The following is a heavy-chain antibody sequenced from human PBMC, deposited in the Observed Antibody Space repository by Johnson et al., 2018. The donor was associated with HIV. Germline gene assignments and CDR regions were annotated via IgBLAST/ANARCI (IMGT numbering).Heavy chain of an antibody. D-gene: IGHD2-21*02. Sequence: QVQLVESGGGVVQPRRSLRLSCAASGFTFSSYAMHWVRQAPGKGLEWVAVISYDAISKYYADSVKGRFTISRDNSKNTLFLQMNSLRAEDTAVYYCASATYCGGDCCPCDAFDIWGQGTMVTVSS. CDR2: ISYDAISK. CDR1: GFTFSSYA. J-gene: IGHJ3*02. CDR3: ASATYCGGDCCPCDAFDI. V-gene: IGHV3-30-3*01.